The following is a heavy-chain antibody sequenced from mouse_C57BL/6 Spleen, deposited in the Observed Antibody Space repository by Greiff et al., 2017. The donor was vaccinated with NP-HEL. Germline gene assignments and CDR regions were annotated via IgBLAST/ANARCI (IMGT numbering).Heavy chain of an antibody. V-gene: IGHV1-39*01. CDR2: INPNYGTT. D-gene: IGHD2-4*01. Sequence: EVQLQESGPELVKPGASVKISCKASGYSFTDYNMNWVKQSNGKSLEWIGVINPNYGTTSYNQKFKGKATLTVDQSSSTAYMQLNSLTSEDSAVYYCARYDYDDECIYNYAMDYWGQGTSVTVSS. CDR3: ARYDYDDECIYNYAMDY. J-gene: IGHJ4*01. CDR1: GYSFTDYN.